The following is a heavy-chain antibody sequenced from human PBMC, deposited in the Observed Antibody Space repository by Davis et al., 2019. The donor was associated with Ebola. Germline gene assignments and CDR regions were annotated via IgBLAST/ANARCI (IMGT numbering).Heavy chain of an antibody. J-gene: IGHJ5*01. CDR3: ARDVEGSGLLFEWFDS. CDR1: GFTFSAHL. Sequence: PGGSLRLSCAASGFTFSAHLMSWVRQVPGKGLEWVANIKQDGTEKYYVDSVRGRFTISRDNAKNSLYMQMNTLRPEDTAFYYCARDVEGSGLLFEWFDSWGQGTLVTVSS. V-gene: IGHV3-7*03. CDR2: IKQDGTEK. D-gene: IGHD2-21*02.